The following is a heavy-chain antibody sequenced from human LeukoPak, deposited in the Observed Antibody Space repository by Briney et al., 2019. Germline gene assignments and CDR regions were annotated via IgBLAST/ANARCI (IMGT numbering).Heavy chain of an antibody. CDR3: ATGYYYDSSGYIGY. D-gene: IGHD3-22*01. CDR2: ISSSGSSR. J-gene: IGHJ4*02. CDR1: GFTFSDYY. V-gene: IGHV3-11*04. Sequence: GGSLRLSCAASGFTFSDYYMSWIRQAPGKGLEWVSYISSSGSSRYYADSVRGRFTISRDNAKNSLYLQMNSLRAEDTAVYFCATGYYYDSSGYIGYWGQGTLVTVSS.